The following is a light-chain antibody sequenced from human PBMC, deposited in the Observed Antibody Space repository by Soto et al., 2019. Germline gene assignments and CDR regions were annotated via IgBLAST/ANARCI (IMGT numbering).Light chain of an antibody. CDR3: QQYNTYPPT. CDR2: GAS. V-gene: IGKV3-20*01. CDR1: QSVSSSY. Sequence: EILLTQSPVTLSLSPGERATLSCRASQSVSSSYLAWYQQKPGQAPRLLIYGASSRASGIPDRFSGSGSGTEFTLTISSLQPDDFATFYCQQYNTYPPTFGQGTKGDIK. J-gene: IGKJ1*01.